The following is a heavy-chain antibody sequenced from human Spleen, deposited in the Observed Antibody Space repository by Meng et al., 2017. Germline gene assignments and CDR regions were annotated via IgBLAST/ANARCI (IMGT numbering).Heavy chain of an antibody. J-gene: IGHJ4*02. CDR3: ARRPTGIDY. Sequence: QVQLQQWGAGLLKPSETLSLTCAVYGASFSGYYWTWIRQPPGKGLEWIGEINHSGSPSYNPSLKSRVTISIDTSKNQLSLMLSSVTAADTAVYYCARRPTGIDYWGQGTLVTVSS. CDR2: INHSGSP. D-gene: IGHD2-8*02. CDR1: GASFSGYY. V-gene: IGHV4-34*01.